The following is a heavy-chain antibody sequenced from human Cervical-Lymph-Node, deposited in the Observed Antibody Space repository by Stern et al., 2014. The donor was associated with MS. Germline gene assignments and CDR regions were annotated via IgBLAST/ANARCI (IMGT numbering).Heavy chain of an antibody. V-gene: IGHV3-7*01. Sequence: MQLVQSGGGLVQPGGSLRLSCVASGFTFSTYWMSWVRQAPGKGLEWVANIAQDGGEKYYVGSVKGRFTISRDNTKNSLNLQMDSLRAEDTAVYYCARAPRGISGSDWGQGTLVTVSS. J-gene: IGHJ4*02. CDR2: IAQDGGEK. CDR1: GFTFSTYW. CDR3: ARAPRGISGSD. D-gene: IGHD1-1*01.